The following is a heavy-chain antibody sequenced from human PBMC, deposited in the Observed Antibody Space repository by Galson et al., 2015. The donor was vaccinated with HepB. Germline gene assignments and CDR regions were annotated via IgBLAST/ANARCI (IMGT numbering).Heavy chain of an antibody. CDR3: ASGHGGNPGF. CDR1: GFTFSNSA. J-gene: IGHJ4*02. Sequence: SLRLSCAASGFTFSNSAMHWVRQAPGKGLEWAAFISKDGTKKYYADSLKGRLTVSRDNSENMLYLQMNSLRPEDTAVYYCASGHGGNPGFWGQGTLVTVSS. CDR2: ISKDGTKK. D-gene: IGHD4-23*01. V-gene: IGHV3-30*03.